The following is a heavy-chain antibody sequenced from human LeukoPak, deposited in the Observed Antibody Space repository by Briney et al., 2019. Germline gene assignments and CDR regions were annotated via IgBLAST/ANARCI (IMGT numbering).Heavy chain of an antibody. CDR1: GFTFSTYS. Sequence: SGGSLRLSSAASGFTFSTYSMNWVRQAPGKGLEWVSAVGGTEGRTYYAAFVKGRFTIYRDNSKNTLYLQMNSLRAEDTAVYYCAKDGSYYFDYWGQGTLVTVSS. CDR2: VGGTEGRT. J-gene: IGHJ4*02. CDR3: AKDGSYYFDY. V-gene: IGHV3-23*01.